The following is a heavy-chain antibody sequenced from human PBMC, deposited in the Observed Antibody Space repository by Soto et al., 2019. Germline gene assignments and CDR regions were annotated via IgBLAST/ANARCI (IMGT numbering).Heavy chain of an antibody. CDR2: ITSSGV. Sequence: GGSLRLSCAASGFTFSSYHMNWVRQAPGKGLEWVSSITSSGVYYRDSVKGRFTISGDNAKNSLYLQMNSLRAEDTAVYYCARDPSGSGPDFDYWGQGILVTVSS. CDR1: GFTFSSYH. V-gene: IGHV3-21*01. D-gene: IGHD3-10*01. CDR3: ARDPSGSGPDFDY. J-gene: IGHJ4*02.